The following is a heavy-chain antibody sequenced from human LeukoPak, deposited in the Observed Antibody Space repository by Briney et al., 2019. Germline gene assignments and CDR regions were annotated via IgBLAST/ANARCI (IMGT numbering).Heavy chain of an antibody. CDR3: ARATYGSGSYYRYYYYYMDV. J-gene: IGHJ6*03. CDR1: GSSISSYY. V-gene: IGHV4-59*01. Sequence: ETLSLTCTVSGSSISSYYWSWIRQPPGKGPEWIRYIYYSGSTNYNPSLKSRVTISVDTSKNHFSLKLSSVTAADTAVYYCARATYGSGSYYRYYYYYMDVWGKGTTVTVSS. D-gene: IGHD3-10*01. CDR2: IYYSGST.